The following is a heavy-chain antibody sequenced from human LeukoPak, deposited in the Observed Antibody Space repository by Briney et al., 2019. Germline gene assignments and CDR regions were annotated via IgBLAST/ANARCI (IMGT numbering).Heavy chain of an antibody. CDR1: GGSISSGGYY. J-gene: IGHJ6*03. V-gene: IGHV4-31*03. D-gene: IGHD4-11*01. Sequence: SETLSLTCTVSGGSISSGGYYWSWIRQHPGEGLEWIGYIYYSGSTYYNPSLKSRVTISVDTSKNQFSLKLSSVTAADTAVYYCARGVTTYPRDYYYMDVWGKGNTVTVSS. CDR2: IYYSGST. CDR3: ARGVTTYPRDYYYMDV.